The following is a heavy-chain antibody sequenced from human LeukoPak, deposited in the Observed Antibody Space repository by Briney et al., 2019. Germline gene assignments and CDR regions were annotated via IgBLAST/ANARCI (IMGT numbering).Heavy chain of an antibody. J-gene: IGHJ4*02. V-gene: IGHV1-46*01. CDR1: GYTFTRYY. D-gene: IGHD6-19*01. CDR3: ARERRAVAVPFDY. Sequence: ASVKVSCTASGYTFTRYYMHWVRQAPGQGLEWMGIINPSGGSTSYAQKFQGRVTITRDTSTSTVYMELSSLRAEDTAVYYCARERRAVAVPFDYWGQGTLVTVSS. CDR2: INPSGGST.